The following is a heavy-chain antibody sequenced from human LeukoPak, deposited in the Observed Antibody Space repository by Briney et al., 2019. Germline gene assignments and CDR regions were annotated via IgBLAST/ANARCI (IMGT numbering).Heavy chain of an antibody. CDR3: ARGSYGSGSYNPLKFDY. CDR2: INPNRGGT. J-gene: IGHJ4*02. D-gene: IGHD3-10*01. Sequence: GASVKVSCEASGYTFTGYYMHWVRQAPGQGLEWMGWINPNRGGTNYAQTFQGRVTMTRDTSISTAYMELSRLRSDDTAVYYCARGSYGSGSYNPLKFDYCGQETLVTVSS. V-gene: IGHV1-2*02. CDR1: GYTFTGYY.